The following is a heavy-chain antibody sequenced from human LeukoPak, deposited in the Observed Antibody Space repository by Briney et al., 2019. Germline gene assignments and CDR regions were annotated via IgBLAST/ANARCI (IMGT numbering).Heavy chain of an antibody. CDR1: GGSISSYY. Sequence: PSETLSLTRTVSGGSISSYYWSWIRQPPGKGLEWIGYIYYSGSTNYIPSLKSRVTISVDTSKNQFSLKLSSVTAADTAVYYCARHKHAKAVAGTFYYGMDVWGQGTTVTVSS. V-gene: IGHV4-59*01. CDR2: IYYSGST. CDR3: ARHKHAKAVAGTFYYGMDV. D-gene: IGHD6-19*01. J-gene: IGHJ6*02.